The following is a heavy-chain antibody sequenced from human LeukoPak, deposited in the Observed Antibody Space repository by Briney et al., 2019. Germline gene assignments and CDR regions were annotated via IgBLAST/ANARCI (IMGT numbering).Heavy chain of an antibody. CDR2: IYYSGST. CDR3: ARTRNFQYDFRELGDWFDP. J-gene: IGHJ5*02. Sequence: SQTLSLTCTVSGGSISSGGYYWSWIRQHPGKGLEWIGYIYYSGSTYYNPSLKSRVTISVDTSKNQFSLKLSSVTAADTAVYYCARTRNFQYDFRELGDWFDPWGQGTLVTVSS. CDR1: GGSISSGGYY. V-gene: IGHV4-31*03. D-gene: IGHD3-3*01.